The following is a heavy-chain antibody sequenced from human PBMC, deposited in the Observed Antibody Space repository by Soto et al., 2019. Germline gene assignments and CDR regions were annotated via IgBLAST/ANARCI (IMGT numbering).Heavy chain of an antibody. D-gene: IGHD5-12*01. Sequence: GGSLRLSCAASGFTVSSYWMSWVRQAPGKGLEWVANIKQDGSEKYYADSVKGRFTISRDNAKNSLYLQMNSLRAEDTAVYYCARDLEYSGYEVHAFDIWGQGTMVTVSS. CDR2: IKQDGSEK. J-gene: IGHJ3*02. CDR3: ARDLEYSGYEVHAFDI. CDR1: GFTVSSYW. V-gene: IGHV3-7*01.